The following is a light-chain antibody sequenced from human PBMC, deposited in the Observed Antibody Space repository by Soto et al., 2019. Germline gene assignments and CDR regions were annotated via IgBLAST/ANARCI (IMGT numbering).Light chain of an antibody. V-gene: IGLV3-10*01. CDR2: EDT. CDR1: ALPKKY. CDR3: YSTDSNGHHRV. Sequence: SYELTQPSSVSVSPGQTARITCSGDALPKKYAYWYQLKSGQAPVLVISEDTKRPSGIPERFFGSNSGTMATLTISGAQVEDEADYYCYSTDSNGHHRVFGGGTKLTVL. J-gene: IGLJ2*01.